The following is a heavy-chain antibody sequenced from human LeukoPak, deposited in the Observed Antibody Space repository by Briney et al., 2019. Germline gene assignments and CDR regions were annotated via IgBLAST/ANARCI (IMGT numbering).Heavy chain of an antibody. CDR2: IYTSGST. CDR3: ARASWEPRHFDY. V-gene: IGHV4-4*07. D-gene: IGHD1-26*01. Sequence: SETLSLTCTVSGGSISSYYWSWIRQPAGKGLEWIGRIYTSGSTNYNPSLKSRVTMSLDTSKSQFSLRLSSVTAADTAVYYCARASWEPRHFDYWGQGTLVTVSS. CDR1: GGSISSYY. J-gene: IGHJ4*02.